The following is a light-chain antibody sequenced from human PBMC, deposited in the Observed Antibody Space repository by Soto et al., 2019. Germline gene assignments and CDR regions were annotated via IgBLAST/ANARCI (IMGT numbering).Light chain of an antibody. J-gene: IGKJ4*01. V-gene: IGKV1-33*01. CDR2: DAS. Sequence: DIQLTQSPSSLSASVGDRVTITCQANQDIGNYLNWYQQKPGNAPNLLIYDASELHTGVPSRFSGSGSGTDFSFTISSVQPEDFATYYCQQYDDILSFGGGTRLEMK. CDR3: QQYDDILS. CDR1: QDIGNY.